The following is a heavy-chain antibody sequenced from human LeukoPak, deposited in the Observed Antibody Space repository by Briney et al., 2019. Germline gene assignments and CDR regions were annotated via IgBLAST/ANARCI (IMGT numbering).Heavy chain of an antibody. CDR1: GYTFTSYY. J-gene: IGHJ4*02. CDR2: INPSGGST. Sequence: ASVKVSCKASGYTFTSYYMHWVRQAPGQGLEWMGIINPSGGSTSYAQKFQGRVTMTRDTSTSTVYMELSSLRSEDTAVYYCASRLYCSNTRCRNFPFAYWGQGTLVTVSS. CDR3: ASRLYCSNTRCRNFPFAY. D-gene: IGHD2-2*01. V-gene: IGHV1-46*01.